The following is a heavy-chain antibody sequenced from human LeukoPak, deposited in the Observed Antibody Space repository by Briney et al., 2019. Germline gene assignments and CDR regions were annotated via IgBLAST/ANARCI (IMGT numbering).Heavy chain of an antibody. J-gene: IGHJ4*02. Sequence: GRSLRLSCAASGFTFDDYALHWVRQAPGKGLEWVSGISWNSGSIGYADSVKGRFTISRDNAKNSLYLQMNSLRAEDTAVYSCSRGRDQYYFDYWGQGTLVTVSS. CDR3: SRGRDQYYFDY. CDR2: ISWNSGSI. CDR1: GFTFDDYA. D-gene: IGHD2-21*02. V-gene: IGHV3-9*01.